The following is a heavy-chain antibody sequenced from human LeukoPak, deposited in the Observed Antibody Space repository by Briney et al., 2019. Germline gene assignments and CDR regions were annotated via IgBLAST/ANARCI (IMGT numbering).Heavy chain of an antibody. J-gene: IGHJ4*02. CDR1: GYTFTGYY. CDR2: INPNSGGT. CDR3: ASRGYSYGPNHFDY. Sequence: GASVKVSCKASGYTFTGYYMHWVRQAPGQGLEWMGWINPNSGGTNYAQKFQGRVTMTRDASISTAYMELSRLRSDDTAVYYCASRGYSYGPNHFDYWGQGTLVTVSS. D-gene: IGHD5-18*01. V-gene: IGHV1-2*02.